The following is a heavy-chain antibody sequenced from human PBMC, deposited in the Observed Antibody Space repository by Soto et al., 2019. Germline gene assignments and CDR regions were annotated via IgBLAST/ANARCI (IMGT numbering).Heavy chain of an antibody. CDR2: ISGSGGST. Sequence: GGSLRLSCAASGFTFSSYAMSWVRQAPGKGLEWVSAISGSGGSTYYADSVKGRFTISRDNSKNTLYLQMNSLRAEDTAVYYCAKDDPLGDPYYYYYYGMDVWGQGTTVTSP. J-gene: IGHJ6*02. V-gene: IGHV3-23*01. CDR1: GFTFSSYA. CDR3: AKDDPLGDPYYYYYYGMDV. D-gene: IGHD4-17*01.